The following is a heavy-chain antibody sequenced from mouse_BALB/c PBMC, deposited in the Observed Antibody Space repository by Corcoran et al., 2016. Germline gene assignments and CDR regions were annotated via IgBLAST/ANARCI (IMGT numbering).Heavy chain of an antibody. J-gene: IGHJ4*01. Sequence: QIQLVQSGPELKKPGETVKISCKASGYTFTNYGMNWVKQAPGKGLKGMGWINTYTGEPTYADDFKGRFAFSLETSASTAYLQINNLKNEDMATYFCAREPYAMDYWGQGTSVTVSS. CDR2: INTYTGEP. CDR1: GYTFTNYG. V-gene: IGHV9-1*02. CDR3: AREPYAMDY.